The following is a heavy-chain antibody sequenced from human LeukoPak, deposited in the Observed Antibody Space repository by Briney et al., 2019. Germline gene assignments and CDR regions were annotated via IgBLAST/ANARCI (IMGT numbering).Heavy chain of an antibody. CDR3: AKAEQGQPPDY. CDR1: GFSFSSNS. Sequence: GGSLRLSCAASGFSFSSNSMNWVRQAPGKGLEWVSYISGSSSTIYYADSVKGRFTISRDNAKNSLYLQMNSLRAEDMALYYCAKAEQGQPPDYWGQGTLVTVSS. J-gene: IGHJ4*02. D-gene: IGHD6-19*01. CDR2: ISGSSSTI. V-gene: IGHV3-48*04.